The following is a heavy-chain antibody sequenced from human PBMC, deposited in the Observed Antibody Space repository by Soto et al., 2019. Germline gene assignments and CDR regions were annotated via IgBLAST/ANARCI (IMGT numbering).Heavy chain of an antibody. Sequence: GGSLRLSCAAPGFTVSSNYMSWVRQAPGKGLEWVSVIYSGGSTYYADSVKGRFTISRDNSKNTLYLQMNSLRAEDTAVYYCAREYSSGWYYFDYWGQGTLVTVSS. D-gene: IGHD6-19*01. V-gene: IGHV3-66*01. CDR1: GFTVSSNY. J-gene: IGHJ4*02. CDR2: IYSGGST. CDR3: AREYSSGWYYFDY.